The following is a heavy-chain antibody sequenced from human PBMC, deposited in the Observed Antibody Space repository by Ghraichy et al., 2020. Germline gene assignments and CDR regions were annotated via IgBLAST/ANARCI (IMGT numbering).Heavy chain of an antibody. V-gene: IGHV4-34*01. CDR3: ARGELVAPDYYYGMDV. D-gene: IGHD2-15*01. CDR2: INHSGST. Sequence: SETLSLTCAVYGGSFSGYYWSWIRQPPGKGLEWIGEINHSGSTNYNPSLKSRVTISVDTSKNQFSLKLSSVTAADTAVYHCARGELVAPDYYYGMDVWGQETTVTVSS. J-gene: IGHJ6*02. CDR1: GGSFSGYY.